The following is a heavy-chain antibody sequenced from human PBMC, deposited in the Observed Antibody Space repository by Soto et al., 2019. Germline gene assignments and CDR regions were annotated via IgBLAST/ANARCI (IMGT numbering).Heavy chain of an antibody. J-gene: IGHJ6*02. CDR3: AKDLQASGDYAYYCYGLDV. Sequence: QLVESGGGVVPPGASLRLSCAASGFTFSTFGMHWVRQTPGKGLEWVAVISYDGNNKVYADSGKGRFTISRDNFKSAVYLVMNNLKVDGTAVYYSAKDLQASGDYAYYCYGLDVWGQGATVSVSS. V-gene: IGHV3-30*18. CDR1: GFTFSTFG. D-gene: IGHD4-17*01. CDR2: ISYDGNNK.